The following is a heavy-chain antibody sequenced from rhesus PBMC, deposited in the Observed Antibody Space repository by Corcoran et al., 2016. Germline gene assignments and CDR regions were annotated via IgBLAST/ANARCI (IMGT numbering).Heavy chain of an antibody. CDR1: GYTFTSYY. CDR2: CSPYNGNK. CDR3: ATETSSSEYLEF. J-gene: IGHJ1*01. V-gene: IGHV1-180*01. Sequence: QVQLVQSGAEIKQPGASVKLSCRASGYTFTSYYIHLVRQTPGQGLEWIGLCSPYNGNKGNAHSFQGRVALTSDTSTGTGYMERSSLKSEDTAVYYCATETSSSEYLEFWGQGALVTVSS.